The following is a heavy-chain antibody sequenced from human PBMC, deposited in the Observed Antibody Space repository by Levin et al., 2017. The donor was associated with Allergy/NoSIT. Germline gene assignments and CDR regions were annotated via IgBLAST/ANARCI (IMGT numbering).Heavy chain of an antibody. D-gene: IGHD2-2*01. J-gene: IGHJ6*03. CDR2: ISYDGSNK. CDR1: GFTFSSYG. CDR3: AKDSCSPSSTSCYRYYYYYMDG. V-gene: IGHV3-30*18. Sequence: GGSLRLSCAASGFTFSSYGMHWVRQAPGKGLEWVAVISYDGSNKYYADSVKGRFTISRDNSKNTLYLQMNSLRAEDTAVYYCAKDSCSPSSTSCYRYYYYYMDGWGKGTTVTVSS.